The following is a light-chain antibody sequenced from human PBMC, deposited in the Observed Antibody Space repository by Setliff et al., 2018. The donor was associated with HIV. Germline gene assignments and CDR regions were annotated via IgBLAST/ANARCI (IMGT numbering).Light chain of an antibody. Sequence: QSVLAQPASVSGSPGQSITISCTGTSSDVGGYNYVSWYQQHPGKAPKLMIYDVTNRPSGVSNRFFGSKSGNTASLTISGLQAEDEADYYCSSYSGSSTFWVFGGGTKGTVL. J-gene: IGLJ3*02. V-gene: IGLV2-14*03. CDR1: SSDVGGYNY. CDR2: DVT. CDR3: SSYSGSSTFWV.